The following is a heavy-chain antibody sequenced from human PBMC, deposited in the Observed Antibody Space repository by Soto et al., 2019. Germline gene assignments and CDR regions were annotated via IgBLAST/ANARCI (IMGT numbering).Heavy chain of an antibody. V-gene: IGHV1-8*01. CDR2: VNPSSGNT. CDR1: GYTFTTYD. D-gene: IGHD1-20*01. J-gene: IGHJ5*02. Sequence: QVQLVQSGAEVKRPGASVKVSCEASGYTFTTYDINWVRQASGQGLEWMGCVNPSSGNTVYAQKFHGRVTMTRDTSISTAYMELSSLKSDDTAIYCCASASMYIWTDHWGQGTLVTVSS. CDR3: ASASMYIWTDH.